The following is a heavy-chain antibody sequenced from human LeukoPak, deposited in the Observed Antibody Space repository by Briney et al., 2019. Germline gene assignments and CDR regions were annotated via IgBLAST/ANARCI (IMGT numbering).Heavy chain of an antibody. CDR2: INRDGSST. D-gene: IGHD3-10*01. V-gene: IGHV3-74*01. J-gene: IGHJ4*02. CDR3: ARDLVLWFGDGEFDY. Sequence: GGSLRLSCAASGFTFSSYWMHWVRQAPGKGLVWVSRINRDGSSTSYADSVKGRFTISRDNAKNTLNLQMDSLRAEDTAVYYCARDLVLWFGDGEFDYWGQGTLVTVSS. CDR1: GFTFSSYW.